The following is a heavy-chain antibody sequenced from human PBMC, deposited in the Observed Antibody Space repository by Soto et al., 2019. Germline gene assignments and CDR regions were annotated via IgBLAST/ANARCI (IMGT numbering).Heavy chain of an antibody. D-gene: IGHD3-22*01. Sequence: SETLSLTCSVSGGSISSGGYYWSWIRQNPGKGLEWIGYIYYSGSTYYNPSLKSRVTISVDTSKNQFSLKLSSVTAADTAVYYCARESTRFYDTSSGPWGQGTLVTVS. V-gene: IGHV4-31*03. J-gene: IGHJ5*02. CDR1: GGSISSGGYY. CDR3: ARESTRFYDTSSGP. CDR2: IYYSGST.